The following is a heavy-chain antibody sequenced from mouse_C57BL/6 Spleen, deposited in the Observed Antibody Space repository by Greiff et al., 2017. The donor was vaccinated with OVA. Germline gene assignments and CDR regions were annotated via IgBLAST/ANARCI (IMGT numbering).Heavy chain of an antibody. V-gene: IGHV1-47*01. CDR1: GYTFTTYP. D-gene: IGHD2-5*01. CDR2: FHPYNDDT. J-gene: IGHJ3*01. CDR3: ARKDSNYGGFAY. Sequence: QVQLKESGAELVKPGASVKMSCKASGYTFTTYPIEWMKQNHGKSLEWIGNFHPYNDDTKYNEKFKGKATLTVEKSSSTVYLELSRLTSDDSAVYYCARKDSNYGGFAYWGQGTLVTVSA.